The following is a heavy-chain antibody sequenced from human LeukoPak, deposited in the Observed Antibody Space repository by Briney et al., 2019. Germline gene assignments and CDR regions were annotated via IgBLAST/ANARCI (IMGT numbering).Heavy chain of an antibody. CDR2: IIPIFGTA. Sequence: SVKVSCKASGGTFSSYAISWVRQAPGQGLEWMGRIIPIFGTANYAQKFQGRVTITTDESTSTAYMELGSLRSEDTAVYYCARGRYDSNYGNYWGQGTLVTVSS. J-gene: IGHJ4*02. CDR3: ARGRYDSNYGNY. CDR1: GGTFSSYA. D-gene: IGHD4-11*01. V-gene: IGHV1-69*05.